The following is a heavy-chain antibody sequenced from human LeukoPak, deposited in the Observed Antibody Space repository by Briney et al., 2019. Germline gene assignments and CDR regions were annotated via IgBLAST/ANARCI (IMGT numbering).Heavy chain of an antibody. V-gene: IGHV3-21*01. CDR2: ITSSSSSI. CDR3: ARDLAWGAY. J-gene: IGHJ4*02. Sequence: GGSLRLSCVASGFTFSIYTMSWVRQAPGKGLEWVSSITSSSSSIYSADSVKGRLTISGDNAKNSLYLEINSLRDEDTAVYYCARDLAWGAYWGQGTLVTVSS. CDR1: GFTFSIYT. D-gene: IGHD4/OR15-4a*01.